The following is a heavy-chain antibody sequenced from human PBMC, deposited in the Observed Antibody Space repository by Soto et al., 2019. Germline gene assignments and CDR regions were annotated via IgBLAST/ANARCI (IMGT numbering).Heavy chain of an antibody. Sequence: QVQLVQSGAEVKKPGASVKVSCKASGYTFTSYGISWVRQAPGQGLEWMGWISAYNGNTNYAQKLQGRVTMPTDTSTRTAYMELRRLRSDDTAVYYCARYCSSTSCYRPFDYWGQGTLVTVSS. CDR3: ARYCSSTSCYRPFDY. D-gene: IGHD2-2*01. CDR2: ISAYNGNT. J-gene: IGHJ4*02. V-gene: IGHV1-18*01. CDR1: GYTFTSYG.